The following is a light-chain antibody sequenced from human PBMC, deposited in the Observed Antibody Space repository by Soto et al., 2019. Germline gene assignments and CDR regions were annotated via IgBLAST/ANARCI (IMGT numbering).Light chain of an antibody. Sequence: DIVLTQSPLSLPVTPGEPASISCRSSQSLLHSNGNIYLDWYLQKPGQSPQLLLYLGSIRASGVPVRFSCSGSGTDFTLKITRVEAEDVGVYYCMQAIQAPRTFGLGTKGEIK. V-gene: IGKV2-28*01. CDR3: MQAIQAPRT. J-gene: IGKJ1*01. CDR1: QSLLHSNGNIY. CDR2: LGS.